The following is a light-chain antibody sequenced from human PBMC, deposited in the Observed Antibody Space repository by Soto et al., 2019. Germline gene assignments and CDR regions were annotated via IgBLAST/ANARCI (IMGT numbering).Light chain of an antibody. Sequence: EIVLTQSPAILSVSPGERATLSCRASQSISRSLAWYQQKPGQAPRLLISDASTRATGIPARFSDSGSGTEFTLTISSLQSEDFALYYCHQYNSWPPGTFGQGTKVEIK. J-gene: IGKJ2*01. CDR2: DAS. CDR3: HQYNSWPPGT. CDR1: QSISRS. V-gene: IGKV3-15*01.